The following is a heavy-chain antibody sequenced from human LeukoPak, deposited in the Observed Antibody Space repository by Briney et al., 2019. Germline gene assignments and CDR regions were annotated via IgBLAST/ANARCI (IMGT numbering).Heavy chain of an antibody. J-gene: IGHJ4*02. D-gene: IGHD6-19*01. CDR3: ARVGKTSGWSPRFDY. CDR2: VNHSGST. CDR1: GGSISSGDYY. Sequence: PSETLSLTCTVSGGSISSGDYYWSWIRQPPGKGLEWIGEVNHSGSTNYNPSLKSRVTISVDTSKNQFSLKLSSVTAADTAVYYCARVGKTSGWSPRFDYWGQGTLVTVSS. V-gene: IGHV4-39*07.